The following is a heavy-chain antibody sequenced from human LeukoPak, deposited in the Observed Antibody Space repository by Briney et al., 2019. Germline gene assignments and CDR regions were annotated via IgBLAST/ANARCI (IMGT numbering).Heavy chain of an antibody. CDR3: ARVGLRGYSYGYYMDV. V-gene: IGHV3-21*01. CDR2: ISSSSSYI. J-gene: IGHJ6*03. D-gene: IGHD5-18*01. Sequence: GGSLRLSWAASGFTFSSYSMNWVRQAPGKGLEWVSSISSSSSYIYYADSVKGRFTISRDNAKNSLYLQMNSLRAEDTAVYYCARVGLRGYSYGYYMDVWGKGTTVTVSS. CDR1: GFTFSSYS.